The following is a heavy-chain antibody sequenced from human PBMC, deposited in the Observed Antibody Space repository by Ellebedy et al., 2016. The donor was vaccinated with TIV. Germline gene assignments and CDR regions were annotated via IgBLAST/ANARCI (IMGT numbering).Heavy chain of an antibody. CDR2: INHSGST. V-gene: IGHV4-34*01. CDR1: GGSFSGYH. Sequence: SETLSLTXAVYGGSFSGYHWSWIRQPPGKGLEWIGEINHSGSTNYNPSLKSRVTISVDTSKNQFSLKLSSVTAADTAVYYCASNRGIAARPSAPDYYYYYGMDVWGQGTTVTVSS. CDR3: ASNRGIAARPSAPDYYYYYGMDV. D-gene: IGHD6-6*01. J-gene: IGHJ6*02.